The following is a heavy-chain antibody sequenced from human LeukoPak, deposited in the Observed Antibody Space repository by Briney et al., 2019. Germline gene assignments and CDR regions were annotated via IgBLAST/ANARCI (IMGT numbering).Heavy chain of an antibody. CDR3: ARQGPPSRYCSGGSCYPGRLYYYGMDV. V-gene: IGHV5-51*01. CDR2: IYPGDSDT. J-gene: IGHJ6*02. D-gene: IGHD2-15*01. Sequence: KDGESLKISCKGSGYSFTSYWIGWVRQMPGKGLEWMGIIYPGDSDTRYSPSFQGQVTISADKSISTAYLQWSSLKASDTAMYYCARQGPPSRYCSGGSCYPGRLYYYGMDVWGQGTTVTVSS. CDR1: GYSFTSYW.